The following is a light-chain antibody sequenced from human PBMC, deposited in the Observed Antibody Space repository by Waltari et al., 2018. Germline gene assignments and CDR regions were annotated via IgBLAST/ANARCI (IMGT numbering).Light chain of an antibody. J-gene: IGLJ2*01. CDR1: TSNIGARFD. CDR3: QSYDHTLSASV. V-gene: IGLV1-40*01. Sequence: SVLTQPPSVSGAPGQRVTISCTGSTSNIGARFDVHWSQQLPGTAPKLLIYDTTNRPSGVPDRFSGSRSGTSDSLAISGLQPEDEADYYCQSYDHTLSASVFGGGTKLTVL. CDR2: DTT.